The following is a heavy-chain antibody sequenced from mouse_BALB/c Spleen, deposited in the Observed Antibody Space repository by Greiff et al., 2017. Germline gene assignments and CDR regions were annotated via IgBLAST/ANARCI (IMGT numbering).Heavy chain of an antibody. D-gene: IGHD1-2*01. V-gene: IGHV5-6-5*01. CDR1: GFTFSSYA. CDR2: ISSGGST. J-gene: IGHJ2*01. CDR3: ARENYGYYYFDY. Sequence: EVQRVESGGGLVKPGGSLKLSCAASGFTFSSYAMSWVRQTPEKRLEWVASISSGGSTYYPDSVKGRFTISRDNARNILYLQMSSLRSEDTAMYYCARENYGYYYFDYWGQGTTLTVSS.